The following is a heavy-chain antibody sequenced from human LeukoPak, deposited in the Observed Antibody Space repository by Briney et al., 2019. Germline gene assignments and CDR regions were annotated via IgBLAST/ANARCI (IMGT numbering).Heavy chain of an antibody. CDR3: ARDCTNGVCYGTDFDY. CDR2: IWYDGSNK. V-gene: IGHV3-33*01. CDR1: GFTFSSYG. J-gene: IGHJ4*02. D-gene: IGHD2-8*01. Sequence: GGSLRLSCAASGFTFSSYGMHWVRQAPGKGLEWVAVIWYDGSNKYYADSVKGRFTISRDNSKNTLYLQMNSLRAEDTAVYYCARDCTNGVCYGTDFDYWGQGTLSPSPQ.